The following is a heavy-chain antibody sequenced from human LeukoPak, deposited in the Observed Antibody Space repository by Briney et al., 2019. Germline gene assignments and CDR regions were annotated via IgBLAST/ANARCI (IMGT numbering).Heavy chain of an antibody. V-gene: IGHV1-24*01. CDR2: FDPEDGET. D-gene: IGHD2-2*01. CDR1: GYTLTELS. J-gene: IGHJ5*02. CDR3: AIVNPAANWFDP. Sequence: ASVKVSCKVSGYTLTELSMHWVRQAPGKGLEWMGGFDPEDGETIYAQKFQGRVTMTEDTPTDTAYMELSSLRSEDTAVYYCAIVNPAANWFDPWGQGTLVTVSS.